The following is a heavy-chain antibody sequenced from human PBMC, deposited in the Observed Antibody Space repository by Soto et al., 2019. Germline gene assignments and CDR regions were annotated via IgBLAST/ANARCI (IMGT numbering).Heavy chain of an antibody. J-gene: IGHJ4*02. V-gene: IGHV3-23*01. CDR2: ISGSGGST. CDR3: ARRDLHDYIWGIYRYSFDY. Sequence: GGSLRLSCAASGFTFSSYAMSWVRQAPGKGLEWVSAISGSGGSTYYADSVKGRFTISRDNSKNTLYLQMNSLRAEDTAVYYCARRDLHDYIWGIYRYSFDYWGQGTLVTVSS. D-gene: IGHD3-16*02. CDR1: GFTFSSYA.